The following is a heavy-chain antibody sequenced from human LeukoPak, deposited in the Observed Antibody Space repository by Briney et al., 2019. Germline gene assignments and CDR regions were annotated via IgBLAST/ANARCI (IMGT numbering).Heavy chain of an antibody. Sequence: SETLSLTCTVSGGSISSYYWSWIRQPPGKGLEWIGEINHSGSTNYNPSLKSRVTISVDTSKNQFSLKLSSVTAADTAVYYCARAKQVGQPGPVDYWGQGTLVTVSS. J-gene: IGHJ4*02. CDR2: INHSGST. D-gene: IGHD1/OR15-1a*01. V-gene: IGHV4-34*01. CDR1: GGSISSYY. CDR3: ARAKQVGQPGPVDY.